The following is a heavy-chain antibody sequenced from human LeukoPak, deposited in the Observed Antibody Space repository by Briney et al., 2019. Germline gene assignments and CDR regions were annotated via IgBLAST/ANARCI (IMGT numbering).Heavy chain of an antibody. CDR1: GGTFSGYA. CDR3: ARDPYSSSSNYYYYGMDV. CDR2: IIPIFGTA. D-gene: IGHD6-6*01. J-gene: IGHJ6*02. V-gene: IGHV1-69*01. Sequence: ASVKVSCKASGGTFSGYAISWVRQAPGQGLEWMGGIIPIFGTANYAQKFRGRVTITADESTSTAYMELSSLRSEDTAVYYCARDPYSSSSNYYYYGMDVWGQGTTVTVSS.